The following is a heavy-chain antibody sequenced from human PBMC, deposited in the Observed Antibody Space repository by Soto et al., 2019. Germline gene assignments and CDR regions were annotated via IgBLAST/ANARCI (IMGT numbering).Heavy chain of an antibody. D-gene: IGHD1-26*01. J-gene: IGHJ4*02. CDR2: IWYDGSNK. V-gene: IGHV3-33*01. Sequence: LRLSCAASGFTFSSYGMHWVRQAPGKGLEWVAVIWYDGSNKYYADSVKGRFTISRDNSKDTLYLQMNSLRAEDTAVYYCASDGGRYYGFDFDYWGQGTLVTVS. CDR3: ASDGGRYYGFDFDY. CDR1: GFTFSSYG.